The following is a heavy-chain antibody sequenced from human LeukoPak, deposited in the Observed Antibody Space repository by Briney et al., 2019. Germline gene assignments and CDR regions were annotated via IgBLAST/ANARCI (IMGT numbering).Heavy chain of an antibody. D-gene: IGHD6-19*01. J-gene: IGHJ4*02. CDR3: ARDRIAVAGSSGKGVDY. CDR2: IRAYNGNT. CDR1: GYTFTSYG. V-gene: IGHV1-18*01. Sequence: GASVKVSCKASGYTFTSYGISWVRQAPGQGLEWMGWIRAYNGNTNYAQKLQGRVTMTTDTSTSTAYMELRSLRSDDTAVYYCARDRIAVAGSSGKGVDYWGQGTLVTVSS.